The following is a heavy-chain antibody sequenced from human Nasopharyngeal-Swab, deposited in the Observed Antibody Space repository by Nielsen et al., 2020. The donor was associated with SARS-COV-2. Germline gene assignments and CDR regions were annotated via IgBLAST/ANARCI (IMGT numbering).Heavy chain of an antibody. D-gene: IGHD4-17*01. Sequence: WIRQPPGKGLEWIGRVHYTGTIYYNPSLKSRITISVDTSKTHFSLKLSSVTAADTAVYYCARGKQSGDYAFDYWGQGTLVTVS. J-gene: IGHJ4*02. CDR3: ARGKQSGDYAFDY. V-gene: IGHV4-39*02. CDR2: VHYTGTI.